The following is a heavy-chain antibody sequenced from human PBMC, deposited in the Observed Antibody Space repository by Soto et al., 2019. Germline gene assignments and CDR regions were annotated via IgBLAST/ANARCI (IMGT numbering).Heavy chain of an antibody. J-gene: IGHJ4*02. D-gene: IGHD3-3*01. CDR2: INAGSGNT. Sequence: ASVKVSCKASGYTFTGYYVHWVRQAPGQGLEWMGWINAGSGNTKLAQRFQGRVTMTRDTSASTVYLDLSSLTSEDTAIYYCARDDRSVSGVVTLDYWGPGTLVTVSS. V-gene: IGHV1-2*02. CDR3: ARDDRSVSGVVTLDY. CDR1: GYTFTGYY.